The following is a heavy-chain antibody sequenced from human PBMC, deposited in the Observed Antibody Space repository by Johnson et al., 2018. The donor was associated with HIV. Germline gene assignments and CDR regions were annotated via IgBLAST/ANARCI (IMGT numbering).Heavy chain of an antibody. J-gene: IGHJ3*02. CDR1: GFTFSSYG. V-gene: IGHV3-NL1*01. D-gene: IGHD3-16*01. Sequence: QVQLVESGGGVVQPGGSLRLSCAASGFTFSSYGMHWVRQAPGKGLEWVAASYSGGSTYYADSVKGRFTISRDNSKNTLYLQMISLRTEDTAVYYCAREGESLLDAFDIWGQGTIVTVSA. CDR2: SYSGGST. CDR3: AREGESLLDAFDI.